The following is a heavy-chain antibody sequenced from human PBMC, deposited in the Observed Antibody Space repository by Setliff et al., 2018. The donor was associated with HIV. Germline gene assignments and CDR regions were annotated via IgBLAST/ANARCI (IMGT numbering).Heavy chain of an antibody. Sequence: ASVKVSCKTSGYSFTNFPIAWVRQAPGQGLEWMGKIIPIFGRTSYARSLQGRVSITAGKSTTTAYMELTGLKSEDSAIYFCAREGAYTYGHGNDAFDFWGQGTTVTVSS. CDR3: AREGAYTYGHGNDAFDF. CDR2: IIPIFGRT. J-gene: IGHJ3*01. CDR1: GYSFTNFP. D-gene: IGHD5-18*01. V-gene: IGHV1-69*04.